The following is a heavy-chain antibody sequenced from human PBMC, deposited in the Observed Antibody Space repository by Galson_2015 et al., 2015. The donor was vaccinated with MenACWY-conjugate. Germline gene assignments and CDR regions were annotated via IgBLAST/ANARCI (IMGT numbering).Heavy chain of an antibody. V-gene: IGHV3-23*01. Sequence: SLRLSCAASGFTFSSYAMNWVRQAPGKGLEWVSTISGSGGSTYYADSVKGRFTISRDNSKTTLYLQMNSLRDEDTAVYYCAKGLRLLEWLYYGMDVWGQGTSVTVSS. CDR3: AKGLRLLEWLYYGMDV. CDR2: ISGSGGST. J-gene: IGHJ6*02. D-gene: IGHD3-3*01. CDR1: GFTFSSYA.